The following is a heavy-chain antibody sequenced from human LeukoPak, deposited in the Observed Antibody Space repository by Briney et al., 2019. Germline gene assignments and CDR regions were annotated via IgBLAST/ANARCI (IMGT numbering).Heavy chain of an antibody. CDR1: GFNFLPAW. J-gene: IGHJ4*02. Sequence: PGGSLRLSCAASGFNFLPAWMTWVRQAPGKGLEWVGRVKSETSGGTADYAAPVKGRFTISRDDSRATVWLQMSGLRTEDTAVNYCVADDSAWGVGELDHWGQGALVTVSS. CDR3: VADDSAWGVGELDH. D-gene: IGHD3-10*01. V-gene: IGHV3-15*01. CDR2: VKSETSGGTA.